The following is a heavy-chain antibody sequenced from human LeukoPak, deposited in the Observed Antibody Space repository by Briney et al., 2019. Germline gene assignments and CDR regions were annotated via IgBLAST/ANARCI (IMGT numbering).Heavy chain of an antibody. D-gene: IGHD5-18*01. V-gene: IGHV3-30-3*01. CDR3: ARDLYSYVHLVY. J-gene: IGHJ4*02. CDR2: ISYDGSNK. Sequence: GRSLRLSCAASGFTLSNYAMHWVRQAPGKGLEWVAVISYDGSNKYYADSVKGRFTISRDNSKNTLYLQMNSLRAEDTAVYYCARDLYSYVHLVYWGQGTLVTVSS. CDR1: GFTLSNYA.